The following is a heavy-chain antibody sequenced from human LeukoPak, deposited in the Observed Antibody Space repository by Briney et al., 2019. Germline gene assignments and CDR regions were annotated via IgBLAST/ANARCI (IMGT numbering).Heavy chain of an antibody. CDR2: ISSSGSSI. CDR3: ARDGRKHYDDSSGPPNDY. CDR1: GFTFSDYY. J-gene: IGHJ4*02. V-gene: IGHV3-11*01. Sequence: GGSLRLSCAASGFTFSDYYMSWIRQAPGKGLEWVSYISSSGSSIYYADSVKGRFTISRDNAKNSLYLQMNSLRAEDTAVYYCARDGRKHYDDSSGPPNDYWGQGTLVTVSS. D-gene: IGHD3-22*01.